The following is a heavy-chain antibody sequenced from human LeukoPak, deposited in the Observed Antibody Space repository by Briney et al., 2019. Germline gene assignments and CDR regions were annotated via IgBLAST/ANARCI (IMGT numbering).Heavy chain of an antibody. D-gene: IGHD6-19*01. V-gene: IGHV3-23*01. J-gene: IGHJ6*03. CDR1: GFAFSSFA. CDR3: TKELHVAVAVADYYYFYMDV. Sequence: QPGGSLSLSCAASGFAFSSFAMGWVRQSPGQGLEWLSTINGGGNTTFYADSVKGRFTISRDNSKNTLYLHMDSLRPDDTAIYYCTKELHVAVAVADYYYFYMDVWGRGTAVTVSS. CDR2: INGGGNTT.